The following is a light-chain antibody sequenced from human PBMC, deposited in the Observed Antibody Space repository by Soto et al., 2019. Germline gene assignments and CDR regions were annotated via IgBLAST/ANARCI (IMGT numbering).Light chain of an antibody. CDR1: SSDVGGYNY. J-gene: IGLJ3*02. V-gene: IGLV2-14*01. CDR2: DVS. CDR3: SSYTSTNSGV. Sequence: QSALTQSASVSGSPGQSITISCTGTSSDVGGYNYVSWYQQHPGKAPKLIIYDVSNRPSGVSTRFSGSKSGNTASLTISRLQAEDEADYSCSSYTSTNSGVFGGGTQLTVL.